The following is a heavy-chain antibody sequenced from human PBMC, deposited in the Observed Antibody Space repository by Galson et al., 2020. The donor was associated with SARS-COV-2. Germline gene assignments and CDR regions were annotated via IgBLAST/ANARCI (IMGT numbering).Heavy chain of an antibody. J-gene: IGHJ5*02. Sequence: SETLSLTCAVSGGSISSGGYSWSWIRQPPGKGLAWIGYIYNSRNTYHNPYLKSRVTISLDRSKNQFSLKLSSVTAADTAVYYFARSTYDIVGPSWFDPWGQGTLVTVSS. V-gene: IGHV4-30-2*01. CDR3: ARSTYDIVGPSWFDP. CDR1: GGSISSGGYS. CDR2: IYNSRNT. D-gene: IGHD3-9*01.